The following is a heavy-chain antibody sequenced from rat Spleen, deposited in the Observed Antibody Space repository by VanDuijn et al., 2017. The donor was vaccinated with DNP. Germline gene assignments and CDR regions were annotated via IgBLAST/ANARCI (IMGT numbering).Heavy chain of an antibody. CDR2: IIYDGSST. CDR1: GFTFSDYA. J-gene: IGHJ2*01. D-gene: IGHD5-1*01. CDR3: ASSTGSWYYFDY. Sequence: EVQLVESGGGLVQPGRSLKLSCAASGFTFSDYAMAWVRQAPKKGLEWVATIIYDGSSTYYRDSVKGRFTISRDNAKSTLYLQMDSLRSEDTATYYCASSTGSWYYFDYWGQGVMVTVSS. V-gene: IGHV5-17*01.